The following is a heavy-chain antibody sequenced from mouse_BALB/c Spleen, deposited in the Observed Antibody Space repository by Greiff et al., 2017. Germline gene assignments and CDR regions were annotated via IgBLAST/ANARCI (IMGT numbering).Heavy chain of an antibody. CDR1: GYSFTSYY. D-gene: IGHD4-1*01. CDR3: ARSELGFFDY. J-gene: IGHJ2*01. CDR2: IFPGSGNT. V-gene: IGHV1-66*01. Sequence: VQLQQSGPELVKPGASVKISCKASGYSFTSYYIHWVKQRPGQGLEWIGWIFPGSGNTTYNEKFKGKATLTADTSSSTAYMQLSSLTSEDSAVYFCARSELGFFDYWGQGTTLTVSS.